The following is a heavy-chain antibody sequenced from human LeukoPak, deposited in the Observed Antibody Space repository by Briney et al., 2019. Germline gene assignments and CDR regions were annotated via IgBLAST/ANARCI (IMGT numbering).Heavy chain of an antibody. Sequence: AGGSLRLSCAASGFTFSSYWMHWVRQAPGKGLVWVSRINTDGSSTNYADSVKGRFTISRDNAKNTLYLQMNSLRAEDTAVYYCARGHIVVGYYYYMDVWGKGTTVTVSS. CDR3: ARGHIVVGYYYYMDV. D-gene: IGHD2-15*01. V-gene: IGHV3-74*01. CDR2: INTDGSST. J-gene: IGHJ6*03. CDR1: GFTFSSYW.